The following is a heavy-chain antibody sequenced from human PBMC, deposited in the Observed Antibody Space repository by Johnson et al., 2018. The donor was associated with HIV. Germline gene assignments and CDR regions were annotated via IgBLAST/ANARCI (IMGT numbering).Heavy chain of an antibody. D-gene: IGHD4-23*01. Sequence: VQLVESGGGVVRPGGSLRLSCTTSEFIFDDYGMSWVRQAPGTGLAWVSGINWTGDTTAYADSVKGRFTISRDNAKNSRYLQRNSRRAEDTALYYCASALGTAVGAFDIWGQGTMVTVSS. CDR2: INWTGDTT. CDR3: ASALGTAVGAFDI. CDR1: EFIFDDYG. J-gene: IGHJ3*02. V-gene: IGHV3-20*04.